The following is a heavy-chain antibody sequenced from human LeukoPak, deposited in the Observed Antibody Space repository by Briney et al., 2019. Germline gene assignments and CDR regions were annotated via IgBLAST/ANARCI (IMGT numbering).Heavy chain of an antibody. CDR1: GGTFSGYY. J-gene: IGHJ4*02. CDR2: INHSGSN. Sequence: SETLSLTCAVYGGTFSGYYWSWIRQPPGKGLEWIGEINHSGSNNYNPSLKSRVTISVDTSKNQFSLKLSSVTAADTAVYYCARGVYYGGVPYHELDYWGQGTLVTVSS. D-gene: IGHD3-16*01. CDR3: ARGVYYGGVPYHELDY. V-gene: IGHV4-34*01.